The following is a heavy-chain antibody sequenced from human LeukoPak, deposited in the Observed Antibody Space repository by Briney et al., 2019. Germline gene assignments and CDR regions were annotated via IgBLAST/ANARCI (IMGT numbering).Heavy chain of an antibody. D-gene: IGHD3-3*01. Sequence: SETLSLTCAVYGGSFSGYYWSWIRQPPGKGLEWIGEINHSGSTNYNPSLKSRVTISVDTSKNQFSLKLSSVTAADTAVYYCARDWFPPLYDFWSGYFQAAYYYYYMDVWGKGTTVTVSS. CDR3: ARDWFPPLYDFWSGYFQAAYYYYYMDV. V-gene: IGHV4-34*01. CDR2: INHSGST. J-gene: IGHJ6*03. CDR1: GGSFSGYY.